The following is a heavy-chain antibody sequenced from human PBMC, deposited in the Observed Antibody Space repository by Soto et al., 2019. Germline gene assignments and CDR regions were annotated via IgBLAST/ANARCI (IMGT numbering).Heavy chain of an antibody. Sequence: EVQLVESGGGLVKPGGSLRLSCAASGFTFSNAWMSWVRQAPGKGLEWVGRIKSKTDGGTTDYAAPVKGRFTISKDDSKNTLYLRMNSLNTGDTAVYYCTTQRPNHPLAMNDAFDIWGQGTMVTVSS. J-gene: IGHJ3*02. CDR3: TTQRPNHPLAMNDAFDI. D-gene: IGHD3-3*02. V-gene: IGHV3-15*01. CDR1: GFTFSNAW. CDR2: IKSKTDGGTT.